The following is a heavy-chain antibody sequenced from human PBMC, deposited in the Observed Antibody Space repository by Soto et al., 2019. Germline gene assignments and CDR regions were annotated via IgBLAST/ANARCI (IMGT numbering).Heavy chain of an antibody. J-gene: IGHJ6*02. CDR1: GYTFTGYY. CDR3: AREIGSSWHYYYYGMDV. V-gene: IGHV1-2*04. Sequence: QVQLVQSGAEVKKPGASVKVSCKASGYTFTGYYMHWVRQAPGQGLEWMGWINPNSGGTNYAQKFQGWVTMTRDTSLRTAYMELSRLRSDDTAVYYCAREIGSSWHYYYYGMDVWGQGTTVTVSS. CDR2: INPNSGGT. D-gene: IGHD6-13*01.